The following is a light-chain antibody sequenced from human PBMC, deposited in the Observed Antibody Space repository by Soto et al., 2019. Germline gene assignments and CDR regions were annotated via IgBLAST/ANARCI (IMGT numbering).Light chain of an antibody. Sequence: QSALTQPPSASGSPGQSVTISCTGSSSDVGGYNYVSWYQQHPGKAPKLMTYEVSKRPSGVPDRLSGSKSGNTASLTVSGLQAEDEADSYCSSYGGSNTVVFGGGTKLTVL. V-gene: IGLV2-8*01. CDR3: SSYGGSNTVV. CDR1: SSDVGGYNY. CDR2: EVS. J-gene: IGLJ2*01.